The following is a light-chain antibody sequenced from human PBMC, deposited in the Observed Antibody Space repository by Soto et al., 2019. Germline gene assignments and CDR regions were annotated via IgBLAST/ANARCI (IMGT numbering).Light chain of an antibody. CDR3: CSYAGSSTFVV. Sequence: QSVLTQPPSASGTPGQRVTISCSGSNSNIGRDFVYWFQQLPGTAPKLMIYEDTKRPPGVSNRLSGSKSGNTASLTISGLQAEDEADYYCCSYAGSSTFVVFGGGTQLTVL. V-gene: IGLV2-23*02. CDR2: EDT. J-gene: IGLJ2*01. CDR1: NSNIGRDF.